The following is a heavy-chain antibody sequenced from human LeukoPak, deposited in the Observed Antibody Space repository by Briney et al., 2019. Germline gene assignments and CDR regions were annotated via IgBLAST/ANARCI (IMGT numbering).Heavy chain of an antibody. CDR1: GYTFTSYD. D-gene: IGHD6-13*01. J-gene: IGHJ6*03. CDR3: ARAYSSSWPYYYYYYYMDV. V-gene: IGHV1-8*01. Sequence: GASVKVSCKASGYTFTSYDINWVRQATGQGLEWMGWMNPNSGNTGYAQKFQGRVTMTRNTSISTAYMELSSLRSEDTAVYYCARAYSSSWPYYYYYYYMDVWGKGTTVTISS. CDR2: MNPNSGNT.